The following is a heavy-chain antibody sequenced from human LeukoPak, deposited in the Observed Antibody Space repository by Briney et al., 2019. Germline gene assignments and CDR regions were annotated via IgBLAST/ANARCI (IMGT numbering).Heavy chain of an antibody. CDR2: ISSSGSTI. CDR3: ARDRLGYYYYMDV. Sequence: GGSLRLSCAASGFTFSDYYMSWIRQAPGKGLEWVSYISSSGSTIYYADSVKGRFTISRANAKNSLYLQMNSLRAEDTAVYYCARDRLGYYYYMDVWGKGTTVTVSS. D-gene: IGHD6-19*01. V-gene: IGHV3-11*04. J-gene: IGHJ6*03. CDR1: GFTFSDYY.